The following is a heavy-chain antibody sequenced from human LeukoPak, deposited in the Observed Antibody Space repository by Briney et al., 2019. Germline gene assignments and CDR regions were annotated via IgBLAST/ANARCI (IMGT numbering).Heavy chain of an antibody. V-gene: IGHV4-39*01. CDR2: IYYSGST. J-gene: IGHJ4*02. Sequence: PSETLSLTCTVSGGSISSSSYCWGWIRQPPGKGLEWIGSIYYSGSTYYNPSLKSRLTISVDTSKIQFSLKLSSVTAADTVVYYWARVSANVQLLAWLFDYWGEGTLVTVSS. CDR1: GGSISSSSYC. D-gene: IGHD6-19*01. CDR3: ARVSANVQLLAWLFDY.